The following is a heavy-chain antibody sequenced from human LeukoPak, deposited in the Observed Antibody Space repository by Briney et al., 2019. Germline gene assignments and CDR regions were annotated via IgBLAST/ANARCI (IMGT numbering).Heavy chain of an antibody. J-gene: IGHJ5*02. CDR1: GGSISSYY. Sequence: PSETLSLTCTVSGGSISSYYWSWIRQPPGKGLEWIGYIYYSGSTNYNPSLKSRVTISVDTSKNQFSPKLSSVTAADTAVYYCARDRRDGYNPSAFDPWGQGTLVTVSS. D-gene: IGHD5-24*01. CDR3: ARDRRDGYNPSAFDP. V-gene: IGHV4-59*01. CDR2: IYYSGST.